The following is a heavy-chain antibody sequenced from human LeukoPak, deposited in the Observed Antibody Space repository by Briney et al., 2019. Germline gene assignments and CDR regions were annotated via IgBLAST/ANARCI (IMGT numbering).Heavy chain of an antibody. Sequence: PSETLSLTCTVSGGSINSYYWTWIRQAAGKGLEWIGRIYTSGSTNHNPSLKSRVTMSVDTSKNQFSLKLNSVTAADTAVYYCARGPYSGSYGRGYYFDYWGQGTLVTVSS. V-gene: IGHV4-4*07. J-gene: IGHJ4*02. CDR2: IYTSGST. CDR1: GGSINSYY. D-gene: IGHD1-26*01. CDR3: ARGPYSGSYGRGYYFDY.